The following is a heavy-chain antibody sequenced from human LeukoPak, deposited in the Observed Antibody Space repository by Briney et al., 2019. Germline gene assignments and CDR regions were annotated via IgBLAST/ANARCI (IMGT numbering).Heavy chain of an antibody. CDR1: GGSFSGYY. D-gene: IGHD2-15*01. CDR2: INHSGST. CDR3: ARGVPLIVVGWFDP. Sequence: PSETLSLTCAVYGGSFSGYYWSWIRQPPGKGLEWIGEINHSGSTNYNPSLKSRVTISVDTSKNQFSLKLSSVTAADTAVYYCARGVPLIVVGWFDPWGQGTLVTVSS. V-gene: IGHV4-34*01. J-gene: IGHJ5*02.